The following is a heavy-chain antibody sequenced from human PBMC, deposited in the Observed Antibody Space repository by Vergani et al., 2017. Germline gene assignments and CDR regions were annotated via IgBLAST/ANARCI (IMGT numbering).Heavy chain of an antibody. V-gene: IGHV3-23*01. J-gene: IGHJ4*02. Sequence: EVQLLESGGGLVQPGGSLRLSCAASGFTFSSYAMSWVRQAPGKGLEWVSAISGSGGSTYYADSVKGRFTISRDNSKNTLYLQMNSLRAEDTAVYYCAKDHRGIAVAGTRVDYGGQGTLVTVSS. D-gene: IGHD6-19*01. CDR1: GFTFSSYA. CDR3: AKDHRGIAVAGTRVDY. CDR2: ISGSGGST.